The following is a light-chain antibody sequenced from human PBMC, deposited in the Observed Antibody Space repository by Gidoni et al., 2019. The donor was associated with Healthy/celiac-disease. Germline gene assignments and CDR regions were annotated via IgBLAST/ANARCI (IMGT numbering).Light chain of an antibody. Sequence: IQMSQSPSSLSASVGDRVTITCRASQSISSYLNWYQQKPGKAPKLLIYAASSLQSGVPSRFSGSGSGTDFTLTISSLQPEDFATYYCQQNYSTPFTFGPGTKVDIK. CDR1: QSISSY. CDR2: AAS. CDR3: QQNYSTPFT. J-gene: IGKJ3*01. V-gene: IGKV1-39*01.